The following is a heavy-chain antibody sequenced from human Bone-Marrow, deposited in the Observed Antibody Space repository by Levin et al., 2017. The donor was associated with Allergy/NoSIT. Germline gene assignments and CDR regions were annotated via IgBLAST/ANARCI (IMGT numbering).Heavy chain of an antibody. CDR3: VRVGQGVVQYFDA. D-gene: IGHD4-11*01. V-gene: IGHV4-31*03. J-gene: IGHJ5*02. CDR2: IFHTGTT. CDR1: GDSIRSGRNY. Sequence: SETLSLTCTVSGDSIRSGRNYWSWIRQHPGRGLEWLGYIFHTGTTFDNPSLKSRFTISVDTSKNQFSLTVTSVTDADTAIYYCVRVGQGVVQYFDAWGQGTLVTVSS.